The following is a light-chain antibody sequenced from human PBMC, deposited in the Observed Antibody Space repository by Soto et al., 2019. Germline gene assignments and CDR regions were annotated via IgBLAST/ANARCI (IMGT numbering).Light chain of an antibody. CDR3: QQYKNWPT. V-gene: IGKV3-15*01. Sequence: ERVMKQSPATLSVSPGERVSLSCRASQSVDINLAWYQQKPGQAPRLLIYDTSTRATGIPARFSGSGSGTEFTLTIISLQSEDSALYYCQQYKNWPTFGGGTKVDIK. CDR2: DTS. CDR1: QSVDIN. J-gene: IGKJ4*01.